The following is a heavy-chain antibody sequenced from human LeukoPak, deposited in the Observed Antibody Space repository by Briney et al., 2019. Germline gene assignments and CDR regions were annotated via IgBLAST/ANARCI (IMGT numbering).Heavy chain of an antibody. CDR3: ARLVGAIPYYFDY. J-gene: IGHJ4*02. Sequence: GGSLRLSCAASEFTFSSFSMNWVRQAPGKGLEWVSYISSDSITIYYADSLKGRFTISRDNAKNSLYLQLSSLRVENTAVYYCARLVGAIPYYFDYWGQGTLVTVSS. D-gene: IGHD1-26*01. CDR2: ISSDSITI. V-gene: IGHV3-48*01. CDR1: EFTFSSFS.